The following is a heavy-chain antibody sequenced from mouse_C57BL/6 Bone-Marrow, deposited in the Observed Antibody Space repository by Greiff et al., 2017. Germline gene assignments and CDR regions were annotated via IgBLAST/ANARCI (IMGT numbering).Heavy chain of an antibody. D-gene: IGHD1-2*01. CDR1: GYTFTNYW. CDR2: IYPGGGYT. Sequence: QVKLQQSGAELVRPGTSVKMSCKASGYTFTNYWIGWAKQRPGHGLAWIGDIYPGGGYTNYNEKFKGKATLTADKSSSTAYLQFSSLTSEDSAIYYCARSWALYGFYAIDYWGQGTSVTASS. V-gene: IGHV1-63*01. CDR3: ARSWALYGFYAIDY. J-gene: IGHJ4*01.